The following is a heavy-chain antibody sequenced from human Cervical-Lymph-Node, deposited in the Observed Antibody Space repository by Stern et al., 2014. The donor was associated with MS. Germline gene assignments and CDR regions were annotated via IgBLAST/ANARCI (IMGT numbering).Heavy chain of an antibody. J-gene: IGHJ1*01. Sequence: VQLLESGGGVVQPGRSLRLSCAASGFTFSRSGMHWVRQAPGKGLEGLASIWYDGSNRYYADSVKGRFTISRDNSKNTLYLQMNSLRAEDTAVYYCAREGGNTAEYFQHWGQGTLVTVSS. CDR2: IWYDGSNR. D-gene: IGHD4-23*01. CDR3: AREGGNTAEYFQH. V-gene: IGHV3-33*01. CDR1: GFTFSRSG.